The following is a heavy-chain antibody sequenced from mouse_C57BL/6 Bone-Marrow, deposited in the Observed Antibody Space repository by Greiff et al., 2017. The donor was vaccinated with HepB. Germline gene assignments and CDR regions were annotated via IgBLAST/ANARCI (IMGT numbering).Heavy chain of an antibody. J-gene: IGHJ4*01. CDR2: IDPSDSYT. D-gene: IGHD3-1*01. CDR1: GYTFTSYW. CDR3: ARLGHYYAMEN. Sequence: QVQLQQPGAELVMPGASVKLSCKASGYTFTSYWMHWVKQRPGQGLEWIGEIDPSDSYTNYNQKFKGKSTLTVDKSSSTAYMQLSRLTSEDSAVYYSARLGHYYAMENRGEGTSVTASS. V-gene: IGHV1-69*01.